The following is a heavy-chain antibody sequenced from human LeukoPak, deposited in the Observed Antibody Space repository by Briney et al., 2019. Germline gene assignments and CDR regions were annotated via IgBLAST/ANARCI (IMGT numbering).Heavy chain of an antibody. CDR2: IIPIFGTA. J-gene: IGHJ4*02. CDR1: GGTFSSYA. CDR3: AAHSGSSISLDY. V-gene: IGHV1-69*05. Sequence: SVKVSCKASGGTFSSYAISWARQAPGQGLEWMGGIIPIFGTANYAQKFQGRVTITTDESTSTAYMELSSLRSEDTAVYYCAAHSGSSISLDYWGQGTLVTVSS. D-gene: IGHD1-26*01.